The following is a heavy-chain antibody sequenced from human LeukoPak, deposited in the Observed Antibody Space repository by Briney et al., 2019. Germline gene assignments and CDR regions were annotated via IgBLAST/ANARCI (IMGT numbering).Heavy chain of an antibody. J-gene: IGHJ3*02. V-gene: IGHV4-4*07. CDR3: AKSNGYGLIDI. CDR2: IYSSRS. CDR1: GASISSYY. D-gene: IGHD3-22*01. Sequence: SETLSLTCTVSGASISSYYWSWIRQPAGKGLEWIGRIYSSRSIYNPSLKSRVTMSVDTSKNQFSLKLNSVTAADTAVYHCAKSNGYGLIDIWGQGTMVTVSS.